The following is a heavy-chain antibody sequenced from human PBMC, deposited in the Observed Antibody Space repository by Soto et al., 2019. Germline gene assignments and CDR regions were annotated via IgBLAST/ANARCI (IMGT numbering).Heavy chain of an antibody. D-gene: IGHD2-8*01. CDR3: VRGTNGWRGMDS. CDR2: ITEDGSGT. Sequence: EVQLVESGGAIVQPGGSLRLSCATSGFTFSSYPIHWVRQAPGKGPVWVSRITEDGSGTTYADSVKGRFTVTRDNAKNTMYLQRSGLGAEDTAVYHCVRGTNGWRGMDSWGQGTLVTVSS. CDR1: GFTFSSYP. J-gene: IGHJ5*01. V-gene: IGHV3-74*01.